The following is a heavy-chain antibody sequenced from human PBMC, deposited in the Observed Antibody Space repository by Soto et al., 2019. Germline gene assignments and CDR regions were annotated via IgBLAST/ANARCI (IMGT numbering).Heavy chain of an antibody. J-gene: IGHJ4*02. V-gene: IGHV3-23*01. CDR3: AKDHGWVILSLDY. CDR2: ISGSGGST. CDR1: GFTFSSYA. D-gene: IGHD1-26*01. Sequence: EVQLLESGGGLVQPGGSLRLSCAASGFTFSSYAMSWVRQAPGKGLEWVSAISGSGGSTYYAGSVKGRFTISRDNSKNTLYLQMNSLRAEDTAVYYCAKDHGWVILSLDYWGQGTLVTVSS.